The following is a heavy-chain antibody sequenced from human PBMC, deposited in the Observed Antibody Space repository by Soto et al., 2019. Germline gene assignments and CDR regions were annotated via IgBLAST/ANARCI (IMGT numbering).Heavy chain of an antibody. J-gene: IGHJ4*02. Sequence: NPSETLSLTCTVPGGSISSGDYYWSWIRQHPGKGLEWIGHIYNSGSTYYNPSLKSRVTISVATSRNQFSLRLTSVTAADTAVYYCARLSNLGTIDSWGQGTLVTVSS. D-gene: IGHD4-4*01. V-gene: IGHV4-31*03. CDR3: ARLSNLGTIDS. CDR2: IYNSGST. CDR1: GGSISSGDYY.